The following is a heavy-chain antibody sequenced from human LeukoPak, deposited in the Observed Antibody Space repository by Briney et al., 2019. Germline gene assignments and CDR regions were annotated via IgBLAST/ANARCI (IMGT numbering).Heavy chain of an antibody. D-gene: IGHD4-17*01. V-gene: IGHV4-59*01. CDR2: IYYSGST. CDR3: ARGTVTTSSGV. CDR1: GGSISSYY. Sequence: SETLSLTCTVSGGSISSYYWSWIRQPPGKGLEWIGYIYYSGSTNYNPSLKSRVTISVDTSKNQFSLKLSSVTAADTAVYYCARGTVTTSSGVWGQGTTVTVSS. J-gene: IGHJ6*02.